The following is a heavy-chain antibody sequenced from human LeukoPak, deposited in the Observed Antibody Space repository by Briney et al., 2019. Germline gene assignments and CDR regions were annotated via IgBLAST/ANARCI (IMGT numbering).Heavy chain of an antibody. D-gene: IGHD2-2*01. CDR1: GCSISSYY. CDR2: IYYSGST. CDR3: ARLSSTSHTFDP. V-gene: IGHV4-59*01. J-gene: IGHJ5*02. Sequence: SETLTLSCTASGCSISSYYRSWIRQPPGKGLEWIGYIYYSGSTNYNPSLKSRVTISVDTSKNQFSLKLSSVTAADTAVYYCARLSSTSHTFDPWGQGTLVTVSS.